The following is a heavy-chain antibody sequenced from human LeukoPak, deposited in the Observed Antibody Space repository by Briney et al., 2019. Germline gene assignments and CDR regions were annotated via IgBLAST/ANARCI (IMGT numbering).Heavy chain of an antibody. V-gene: IGHV5-51*01. J-gene: IGHJ4*02. Sequence: GESLKISCKGSGYNFTNYWIGWVRQMPGKGLEWMGIIYPGDSDTRYRPSFQGQVTIPAGKSISTAYLQWSSLKASDTAMYYCASSSSRNLDFDYWGQGTLVTVSS. CDR3: ASSSSRNLDFDY. CDR2: IYPGDSDT. D-gene: IGHD6-13*01. CDR1: GYNFTNYW.